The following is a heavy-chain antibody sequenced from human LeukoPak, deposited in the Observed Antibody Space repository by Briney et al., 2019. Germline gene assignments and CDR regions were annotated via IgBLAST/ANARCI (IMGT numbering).Heavy chain of an antibody. V-gene: IGHV4-34*01. Sequence: SETLSLTCAVYGGPFSGYYWNWIRQPPGKGLEWIGEINNNGYTNSNPSLESRVTISVDTSKNQFSLKVYSLTAADTAVYFCARAGTGDRSAVFDYWGQEILATVSS. D-gene: IGHD7-27*01. CDR3: ARAGTGDRSAVFDY. CDR2: INNNGYT. J-gene: IGHJ4*02. CDR1: GGPFSGYY.